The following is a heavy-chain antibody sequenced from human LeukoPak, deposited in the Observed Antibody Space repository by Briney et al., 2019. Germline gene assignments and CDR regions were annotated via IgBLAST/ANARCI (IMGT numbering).Heavy chain of an antibody. J-gene: IGHJ4*02. V-gene: IGHV1-2*02. CDR3: ATRPPPVPNGPFDY. Sequence: ASVKVSCKASVNTFSAHHIYWVRQAPGQGLEWMGWINAQTGGTNYAQRFQGRVTMIRDTSITTAYMELNRLTSDDTAIYYRATRPPPVPNGPFDYWGQGTLVTVSS. D-gene: IGHD6-19*01. CDR1: VNTFSAHH. CDR2: INAQTGGT.